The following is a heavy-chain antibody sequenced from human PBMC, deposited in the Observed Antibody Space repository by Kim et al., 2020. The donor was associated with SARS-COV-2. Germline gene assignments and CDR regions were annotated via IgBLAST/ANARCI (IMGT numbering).Heavy chain of an antibody. V-gene: IGHV1-8*01. CDR3: ARGKRWLQLRGFYY. J-gene: IGHJ4*02. Sequence: AQKFQGRVTMTSNTSISTAYMELSSLRSEDTAVYYCARGKRWLQLRGFYYWGQGTLVTVSS. D-gene: IGHD5-12*01.